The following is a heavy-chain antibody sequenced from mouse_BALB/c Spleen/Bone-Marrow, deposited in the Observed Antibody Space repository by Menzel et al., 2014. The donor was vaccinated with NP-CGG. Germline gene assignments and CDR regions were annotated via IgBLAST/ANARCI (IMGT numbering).Heavy chain of an antibody. J-gene: IGHJ2*01. Sequence: VQLQQSGAELVKPGASVKLSCKASGYTFTSYCMYWVKLRPGQGFEWIGEIHPSNGGTNYNEKFKRKATLTVDKSSSTAYMQLSSLTSEDSAVYYCSIGGVDYWGGGTALTVTS. V-gene: IGHV1S16*01. CDR3: SIGGVDY. CDR1: GYTFTSYC. CDR2: IHPSNGGT.